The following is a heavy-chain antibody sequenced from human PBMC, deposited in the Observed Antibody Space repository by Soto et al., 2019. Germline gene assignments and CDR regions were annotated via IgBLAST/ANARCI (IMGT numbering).Heavy chain of an antibody. CDR1: GFNVGDYE. D-gene: IGHD3-9*01. CDR3: ARGRYALGV. V-gene: IGHV3-48*03. Sequence: PVGSLRISWAVSGFNVGDYEMNWVRQAPGKGLEWISMITSGGTVFYYADSVRGRFAISREDADNSLYLQLNSLRVDDTAIYYCARGRYALGVWGQGTTVTVSS. J-gene: IGHJ6*02. CDR2: ITSGGTVF.